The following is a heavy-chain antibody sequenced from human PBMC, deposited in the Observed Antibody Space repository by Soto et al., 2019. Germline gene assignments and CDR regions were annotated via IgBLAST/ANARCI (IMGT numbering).Heavy chain of an antibody. Sequence: QMQLVQSGPEVKKPGTSVKVSCKASGFTFTSSAVQWVRQARGQRLEWIGWIVVASGNTNYAQKFQERVTITRDMSTSTAYMELSSLRSEDTAVYYCAADRGDPEGGRFDYWGQGTLVTVSS. CDR1: GFTFTSSA. CDR3: AADRGDPEGGRFDY. CDR2: IVVASGNT. V-gene: IGHV1-58*01. D-gene: IGHD3-10*01. J-gene: IGHJ4*02.